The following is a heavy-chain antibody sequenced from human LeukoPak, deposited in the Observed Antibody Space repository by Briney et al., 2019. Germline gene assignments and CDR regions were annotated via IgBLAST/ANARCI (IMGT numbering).Heavy chain of an antibody. CDR2: IYYSGST. Sequence: PSETLSLTCTVSGGSISSSSYYWGWIRQPPGKGLEWIGSIYYSGSTYYNPSLKSRVTISVDTSKNQFSLKLSSVTAADTAVYYCARHRAYYYDSSGYYLFIPCYFDYWGQGTLVTVSS. CDR1: GGSISSSSYY. CDR3: ARHRAYYYDSSGYYLFIPCYFDY. J-gene: IGHJ4*02. D-gene: IGHD3-22*01. V-gene: IGHV4-39*01.